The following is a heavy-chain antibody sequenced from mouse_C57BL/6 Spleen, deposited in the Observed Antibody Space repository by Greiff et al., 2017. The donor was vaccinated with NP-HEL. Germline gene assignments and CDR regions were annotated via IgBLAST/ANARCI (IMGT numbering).Heavy chain of an antibody. CDR1: GFTFSSYG. CDR2: ISSGGSYT. J-gene: IGHJ2*01. CDR3: ARPVVEENYFDY. V-gene: IGHV5-6*01. D-gene: IGHD1-1*01. Sequence: EVKLMESGGDLVKPGGSLKLSCAASGFTFSSYGMSWVRQTPDKRLEWVATISSGGSYTYYPDSVKGRFTISRDNAKNTLYLQMSSLKSEDTAMYYCARPVVEENYFDYWGQGTTLTVSS.